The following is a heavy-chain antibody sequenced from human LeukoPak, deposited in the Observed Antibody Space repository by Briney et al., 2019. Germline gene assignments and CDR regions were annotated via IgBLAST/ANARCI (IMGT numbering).Heavy chain of an antibody. CDR2: IKQDGSDE. CDR1: GFTFTFYW. Sequence: PGGSVRLSCAASGFTFTFYWMSWVRQAPGKGLEWVANIKQDGSDEYYVDSVKGRFTISRDNPKNSLYLQMNSLRAEDTAFYFCARHSNKYDYDSSGHYRSFDYWGQGTLVSVSS. J-gene: IGHJ4*02. CDR3: ARHSNKYDYDSSGHYRSFDY. V-gene: IGHV3-7*01. D-gene: IGHD3-22*01.